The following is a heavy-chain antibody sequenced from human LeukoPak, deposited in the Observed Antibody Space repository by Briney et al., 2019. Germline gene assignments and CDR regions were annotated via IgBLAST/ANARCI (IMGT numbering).Heavy chain of an antibody. J-gene: IGHJ4*02. CDR3: ARSRGKSGYSGYDLDY. Sequence: ASVTVSFTASGYTFTVYYMHWVRQAPGQGLEWMGWINPNSGGTNYAQKFQGWVTMTRDTSISTAYMELSRLRSDDTAVYYCARSRGKSGYSGYDLDYWGQGTLVTVSS. V-gene: IGHV1-2*04. D-gene: IGHD5-12*01. CDR1: GYTFTVYY. CDR2: INPNSGGT.